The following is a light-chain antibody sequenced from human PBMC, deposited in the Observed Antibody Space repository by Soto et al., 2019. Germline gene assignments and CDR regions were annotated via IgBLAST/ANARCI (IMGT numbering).Light chain of an antibody. V-gene: IGKV2-28*01. J-gene: IGKJ1*01. CDR1: QSLLHSNGYNY. CDR2: LGS. CDR3: MQGLQTWT. Sequence: DIVMTQSPLSLPVTPGEPASISCRSSQSLLHSNGYNYVDWYLQKPGQSPQLLIYLGSNRASGVPDRFSGCGSGTDFTLKISRVEAEDVGVYYCMQGLQTWTFGQGTKVEIK.